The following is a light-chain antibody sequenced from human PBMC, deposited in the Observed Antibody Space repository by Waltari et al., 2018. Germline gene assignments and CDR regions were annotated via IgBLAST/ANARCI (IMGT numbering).Light chain of an antibody. CDR1: SSDIGTSNY. CDR3: SSYTRTTTLI. Sequence: QSALTQPASVSGSPGQSITVSCTGTSSDIGTSNYDSWYQRHPGKAPKTLIYEVTNRPSWISNRFSGSKSGNTASLTISGLQAEDEAEYYCSSYTRTTTLIFGGGTKVTVL. J-gene: IGLJ2*01. CDR2: EVT. V-gene: IGLV2-14*01.